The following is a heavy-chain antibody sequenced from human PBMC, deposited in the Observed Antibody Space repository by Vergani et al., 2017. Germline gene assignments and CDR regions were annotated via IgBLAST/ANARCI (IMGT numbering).Heavy chain of an antibody. CDR3: AKEMGMITMFRVVTDY. J-gene: IGHJ4*02. Sequence: QVQLVESGGGVVQPGGSLRLSCAASGFTFSSYGMHWVRQAPGKGLEWVAFIRYDGSNKYYADSVKGRFTISRDNSKNTLYLQMNSLRAEETAVYYCAKEMGMITMFRVVTDYWGQGTLVTVSS. CDR1: GFTFSSYG. V-gene: IGHV3-30*02. D-gene: IGHD3-10*01. CDR2: IRYDGSNK.